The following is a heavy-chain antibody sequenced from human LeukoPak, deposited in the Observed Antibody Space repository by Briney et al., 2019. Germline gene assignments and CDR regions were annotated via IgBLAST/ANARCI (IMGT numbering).Heavy chain of an antibody. V-gene: IGHV4-59*01. J-gene: IGHJ6*03. Sequence: SSETLSLTCTVSGGSISSYYWSWIRQPPGKGLEWIGYIYYSGSTNYNPSLKSRVTISVDTSKNQFSLKLSSVTAADTAVYYCAAAGGGSYPPYYYYYMDVWGKGTTVTVSS. CDR3: AAAGGGSYPPYYYYYMDV. CDR2: IYYSGST. CDR1: GGSISSYY. D-gene: IGHD1-26*01.